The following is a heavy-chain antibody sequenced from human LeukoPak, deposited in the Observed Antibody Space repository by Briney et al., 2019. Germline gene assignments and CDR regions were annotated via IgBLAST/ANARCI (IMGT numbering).Heavy chain of an antibody. V-gene: IGHV3-30*03. CDR2: ISNDGSRK. D-gene: IGHD3-3*01. CDR3: ARDRAWNYFDY. Sequence: GRSLRLSCAPSGFTSSRHGMHWVRQAPGKGLEWVAIISNDGSRKYYAHSVEGRFTISRDNSKNTLYLQMDSLGAEDTAVYYCARDRAWNYFDYWGQGTLVTVSS. J-gene: IGHJ4*02. CDR1: GFTSSRHG.